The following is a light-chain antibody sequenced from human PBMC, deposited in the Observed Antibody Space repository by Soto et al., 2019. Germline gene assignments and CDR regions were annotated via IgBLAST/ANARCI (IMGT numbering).Light chain of an antibody. CDR1: QGVGSN. CDR2: GAS. J-gene: IGKJ2*01. V-gene: IGKV3-15*01. CDR3: QQYNDWHPYT. Sequence: EIVMTQSPATLSVSPGERATLSCRASQGVGSNLAWYQFKPGQAPRLLIYGASSRATGVPTRFSGSGSETEFTITISSLKSEDFAMYYCQQYNDWHPYTFGQGTKLEN.